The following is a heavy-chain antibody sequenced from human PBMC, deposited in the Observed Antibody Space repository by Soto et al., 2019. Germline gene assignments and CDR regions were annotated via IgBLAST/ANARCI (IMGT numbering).Heavy chain of an antibody. D-gene: IGHD6-13*01. CDR2: INPNSGGT. CDR3: ARASAGIAAAGIDY. CDR1: GYTFTGYY. V-gene: IGHV1-2*04. Sequence: QVQLVQSGAEVKKPGASVKVSCTASGYTFTGYYMHWVRQAPGQGLEWMGWINPNSGGTNYAQKFQGWVTMTRDTSISTAYMELSRLRSDDTAVYYCARASAGIAAAGIDYWGQGTLVTVSS. J-gene: IGHJ4*02.